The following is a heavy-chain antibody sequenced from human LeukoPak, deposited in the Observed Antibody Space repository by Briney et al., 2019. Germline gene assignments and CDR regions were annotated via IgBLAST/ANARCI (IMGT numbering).Heavy chain of an antibody. CDR3: ARDSPGSSRPDAFDI. V-gene: IGHV4-59*12. Sequence: ASETLSLTCTVSGGSISSYYWSWIRQPPGKGLEWIGYIYYSGSTNYNPSLKSRVTISVDTSKNQFSLKLSSVTAADTAVYYCARDSPGSSRPDAFDIWGQGTMVTVSS. J-gene: IGHJ3*02. CDR2: IYYSGST. CDR1: GGSISSYY. D-gene: IGHD6-13*01.